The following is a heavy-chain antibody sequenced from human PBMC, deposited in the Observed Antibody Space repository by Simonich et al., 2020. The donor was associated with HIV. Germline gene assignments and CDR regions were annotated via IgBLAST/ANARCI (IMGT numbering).Heavy chain of an antibody. Sequence: EVQLVESGGGLVQPGGSLRLSCAASGFTFSSYWMSWVRQAPGKGRGWVANIKQDGSEKYYVDSVKGRFTISRDNAKNSLYLQMNSLRAEDTAVYYCARVTGEYNWFDPWGQGTLVTVSS. CDR3: ARVTGEYNWFDP. CDR2: IKQDGSEK. CDR1: GFTFSSYW. J-gene: IGHJ5*02. V-gene: IGHV3-7*01. D-gene: IGHD7-27*01.